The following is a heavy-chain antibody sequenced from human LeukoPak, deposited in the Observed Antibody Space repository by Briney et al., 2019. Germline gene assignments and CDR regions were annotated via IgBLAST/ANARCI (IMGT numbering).Heavy chain of an antibody. J-gene: IGHJ4*02. CDR1: GGPMTNYY. CDR2: IHSSGST. CDR3: VRDRGGF. Sequence: SETLSLTCTASGGPMTNYYWNWMRQPPGKGLEWIGNIHSSGSTHYKSSLKSRMTISIDTSKNQVFLKLTSVTAADTGVYYCVRDRGGFWGQGTLVTVSS. V-gene: IGHV4-59*01. D-gene: IGHD2-15*01.